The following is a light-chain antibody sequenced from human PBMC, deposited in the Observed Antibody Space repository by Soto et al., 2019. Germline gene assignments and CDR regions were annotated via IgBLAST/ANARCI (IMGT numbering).Light chain of an antibody. CDR2: QDN. CDR3: QAWDIRV. CDR1: DLGSKF. Sequence: SYELTQPPSMSVSPGQTATITCSGADLGSKFACWYQQKPGQSPILVIYQDNKRPSGIPERFSCSNSGNTATLTISGTQPMDEADYYCQAWDIRVFGGGTKLTVL. J-gene: IGLJ3*02. V-gene: IGLV3-1*01.